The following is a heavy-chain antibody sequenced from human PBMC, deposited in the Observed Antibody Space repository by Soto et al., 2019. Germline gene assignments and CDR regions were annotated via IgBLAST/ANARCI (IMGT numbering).Heavy chain of an antibody. D-gene: IGHD6-19*01. CDR2: IWYDGSNK. Sequence: PGGSLRLSCAASGFTFSSYGMHWVRQAPGKGLEWVAVIWYDGSNKYYADSVKGRFTISRDNSKNTLYLQMNSLRAEDTAVYYCARDLGSGWYFDYWGQGTLVTVSS. CDR3: ARDLGSGWYFDY. CDR1: GFTFSSYG. V-gene: IGHV3-33*01. J-gene: IGHJ4*02.